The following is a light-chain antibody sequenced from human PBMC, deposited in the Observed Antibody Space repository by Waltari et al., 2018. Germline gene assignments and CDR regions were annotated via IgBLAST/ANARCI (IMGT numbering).Light chain of an antibody. V-gene: IGLV1-44*01. J-gene: IGLJ2*01. CDR1: SSNIGRNT. CDR2: RNN. Sequence: QSVLTQPPSVSGTPGQRVTISCSGSSSNIGRNTVNWYQQFPGTAPKLLIQRNNERPSGVPDRFSGSKTGTSASLAISGLQSEDEAEYYCAAWDDSLKGVFGEGTKLTVL. CDR3: AAWDDSLKGV.